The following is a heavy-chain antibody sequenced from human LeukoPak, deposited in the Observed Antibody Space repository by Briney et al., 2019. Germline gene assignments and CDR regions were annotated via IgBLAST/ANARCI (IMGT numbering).Heavy chain of an antibody. CDR1: GYTFTGYY. Sequence: GASVKVSCKASGYTFTGYYMHWVRQAPGQGLEWMGWINPNSGGTNYAQKFQGRVTMTRDTSTSTVYMELSSLRSEDTAVYYCAREYFGGSPNPWLLCGYWGQGTLVTVSS. CDR3: AREYFGGSPNPWLLCGY. D-gene: IGHD3-9*01. J-gene: IGHJ4*02. V-gene: IGHV1-2*02. CDR2: INPNSGGT.